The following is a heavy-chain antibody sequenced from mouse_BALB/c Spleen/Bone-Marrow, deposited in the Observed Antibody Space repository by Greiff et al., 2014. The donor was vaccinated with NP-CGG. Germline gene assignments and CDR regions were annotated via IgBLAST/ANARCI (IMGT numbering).Heavy chain of an antibody. CDR1: GYSITSGFV. Sequence: ESGPGLVKPSQSLSLTCTVTGYSITSGFVWNWIRQFPGNNLEWMGYISSSGRTSYHPSLKGRISITRDTSKNQFFLQLNSVTTEDTATDYYARSGNFFDYWGQGTTLTVSS. V-gene: IGHV3-2*02. D-gene: IGHD1-3*01. J-gene: IGHJ2*01. CDR3: ARSGNFFDY. CDR2: ISSSGRT.